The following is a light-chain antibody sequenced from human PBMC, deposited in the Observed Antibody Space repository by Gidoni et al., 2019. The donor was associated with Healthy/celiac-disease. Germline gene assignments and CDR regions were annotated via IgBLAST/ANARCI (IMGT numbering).Light chain of an antibody. V-gene: IGKV3-15*01. CDR2: GAS. Sequence: ELVMTQSPATLSVSPGERATLSCRASQSVSSNIAWYQQKPGQAPRLLIYGASTRATGIPARFSGSGSGTEFTLTISSLQSEDFAVYYCQQYNNWPPRTFGQGTKLEIK. CDR1: QSVSSN. J-gene: IGKJ2*01. CDR3: QQYNNWPPRT.